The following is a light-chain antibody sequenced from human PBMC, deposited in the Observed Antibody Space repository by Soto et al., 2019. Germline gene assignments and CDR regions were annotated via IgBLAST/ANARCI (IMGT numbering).Light chain of an antibody. CDR3: QQRSNWPST. J-gene: IGKJ4*01. Sequence: DTELIQSPATLSLSPGERATLSCRASHTVANFLAWYQHKVGQAPRLLIYDVSNRATGIPARFSGSGSGTDFTLTISSLEPDDFAVYYCQQRSNWPSTFGGGTNVEIK. V-gene: IGKV3-11*01. CDR1: HTVANF. CDR2: DVS.